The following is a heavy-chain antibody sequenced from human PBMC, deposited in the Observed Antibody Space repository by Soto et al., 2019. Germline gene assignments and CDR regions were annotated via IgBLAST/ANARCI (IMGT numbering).Heavy chain of an antibody. CDR3: ARDRAEYCGGVSCNEFDS. Sequence: EVQLVESGGGLVQPEGSLRLSCTASGFTFSSYSMNWVRQAPGKGLEWVSYISSSSSNIYYADSVKGRFAISRDNAKNSLYLQMNSLRVEDTAVYYCARDRAEYCGGVSCNEFDSWGQGTLVTVSS. D-gene: IGHD2-15*01. V-gene: IGHV3-48*01. CDR1: GFTFSSYS. J-gene: IGHJ4*02. CDR2: ISSSSSNI.